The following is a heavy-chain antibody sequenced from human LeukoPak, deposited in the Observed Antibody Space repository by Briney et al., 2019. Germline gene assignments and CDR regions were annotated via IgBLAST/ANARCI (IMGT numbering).Heavy chain of an antibody. CDR2: IRGIGGST. J-gene: IGHJ4*02. Sequence: GGSLRLSCAASGFTFSSYAMSWVRQAPGKGLEWVSAIRGIGGSTYYADSVKGRFTISRDNSKNTLYLQMNSLRAEDTAVYYCAKDRRTYYDILTGYYLSPNFDYWGQGTLVTVSS. CDR3: AKDRRTYYDILTGYYLSPNFDY. D-gene: IGHD3-9*01. V-gene: IGHV3-23*01. CDR1: GFTFSSYA.